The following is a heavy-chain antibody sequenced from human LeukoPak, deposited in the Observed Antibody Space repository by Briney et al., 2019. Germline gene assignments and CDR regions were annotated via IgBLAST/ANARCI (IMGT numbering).Heavy chain of an antibody. J-gene: IGHJ4*02. V-gene: IGHV3-30*04. CDR2: ISYDGSND. CDR3: ARDFRGYFDY. CDR1: GFNFNSYS. Sequence: GRSLRLSCAASGFNFNSYSMHWVRQAPGKGLEWVAVISYDGSNDNYADSMKGRFTISRDNSKNTLYLQMNSLRAEDTAVFYCARDFRGYFDYWGQGTLVTVPS. D-gene: IGHD3-10*01.